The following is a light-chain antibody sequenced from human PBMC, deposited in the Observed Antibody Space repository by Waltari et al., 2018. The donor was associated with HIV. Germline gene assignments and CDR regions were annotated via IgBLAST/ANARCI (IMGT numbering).Light chain of an antibody. V-gene: IGLV2-23*02. CDR3: CAYAGSTTYVI. Sequence: QSALTQPASVSGSPAQSITISCTGTTCAVGGSHPVSWYQQHPGKAPKLMIYEVSKRPSGVSNRFSGSKSGNTASLTISGLQAEDEADYYCCAYAGSTTYVIFGGGTKLTVL. CDR1: TCAVGGSHP. CDR2: EVS. J-gene: IGLJ2*01.